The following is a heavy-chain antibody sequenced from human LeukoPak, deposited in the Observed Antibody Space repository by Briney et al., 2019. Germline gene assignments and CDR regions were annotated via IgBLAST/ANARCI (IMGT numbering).Heavy chain of an antibody. D-gene: IGHD3-10*01. CDR3: AKDQRFGDLDDY. Sequence: HPGGSLRLSCTTSGFTFSNYAMSWVCQAPGKGLEWVSSISGSAITTYYADSVKGRFAISRDNSKNTLYLQMTSLRAEDTAVYYCAKDQRFGDLDDYRGQGTLVTVS. CDR2: ISGSAITT. CDR1: GFTFSNYA. J-gene: IGHJ4*02. V-gene: IGHV3-23*01.